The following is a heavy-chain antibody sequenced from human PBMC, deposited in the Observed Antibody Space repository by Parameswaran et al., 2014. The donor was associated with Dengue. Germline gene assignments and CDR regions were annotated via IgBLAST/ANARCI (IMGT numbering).Heavy chain of an antibody. J-gene: IGHJ4*02. V-gene: IGHV1-2*06. Sequence: WVRQAPGQGLEWMGRINPNSGGTNYAQKFQGRVTMTRDTSISTAYMELSRLRSDDTAVYYCARELVLMVYAIDGSGFDYWGQGTLVTVSS. CDR3: ARELVLMVYAIDGSGFDY. CDR2: INPNSGGT. D-gene: IGHD2-8*01.